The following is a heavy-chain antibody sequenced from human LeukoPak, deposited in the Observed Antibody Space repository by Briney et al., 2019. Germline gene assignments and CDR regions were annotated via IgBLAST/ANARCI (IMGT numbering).Heavy chain of an antibody. V-gene: IGHV4-59*01. D-gene: IGHD3-10*01. J-gene: IGHJ5*02. CDR1: GGSINSYY. CDR2: IYHSGSA. Sequence: PSETLSLTCTVSGGSINSYYWSWLRQPPGKGLEWIGYIYHSGSANYKHSLKSRVTISVDTSKNQFSLKLSSVTAADTAVYYCARGGYYGLGNDFRFDPWGQGTLVTVSS. CDR3: ARGGYYGLGNDFRFDP.